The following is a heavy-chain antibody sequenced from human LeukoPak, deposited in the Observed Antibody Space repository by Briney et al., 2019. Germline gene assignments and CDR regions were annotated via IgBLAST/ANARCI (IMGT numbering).Heavy chain of an antibody. V-gene: IGHV3-48*02. Sequence: GGSLRLSCAGSGFTFSSYSMNWVRQAPGKGLEWVSYISSSTSTIYYADSVKGRFTISRDNAKNSLYLQMNSQRDEDTAVYYCARVRAGYYLDYWGRGTLVTVSS. CDR1: GFTFSSYS. CDR3: ARVRAGYYLDY. J-gene: IGHJ4*02. CDR2: ISSSTSTI. D-gene: IGHD5-24*01.